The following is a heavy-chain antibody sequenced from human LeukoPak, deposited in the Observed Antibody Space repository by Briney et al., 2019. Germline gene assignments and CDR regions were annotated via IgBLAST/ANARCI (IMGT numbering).Heavy chain of an antibody. CDR3: ARAPLYSYGSLVLFDY. CDR1: GGSISSGGYY. V-gene: IGHV4-31*03. CDR2: IYYSGST. J-gene: IGHJ4*02. Sequence: SQTLSLTCTVSGGSISSGGYYWSWIRQHPGKGLEWIGYIYYSGSTYYNPSLKSRVTISVDTSKNQFSLKLSSVTAADTAVYYCARAPLYSYGSLVLFDYWGQGTLVTVSS. D-gene: IGHD5-18*01.